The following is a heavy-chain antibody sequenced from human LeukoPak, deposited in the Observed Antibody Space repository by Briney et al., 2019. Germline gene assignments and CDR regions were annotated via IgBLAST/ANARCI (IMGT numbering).Heavy chain of an antibody. CDR2: ISYDGSNK. CDR1: GFTFSSYG. D-gene: IGHD3-10*01. Sequence: PGGSLRLSCAASGFTFSSYGMHWVRQAPGKGLEWVAVISYDGSNKYYADSVKGRFTISRDNSKNTLYLQMNSLRAEDTAVYYCAKSVRITMVRGVIPFDYWGQGTLVTVSS. J-gene: IGHJ4*02. V-gene: IGHV3-30*12. CDR3: AKSVRITMVRGVIPFDY.